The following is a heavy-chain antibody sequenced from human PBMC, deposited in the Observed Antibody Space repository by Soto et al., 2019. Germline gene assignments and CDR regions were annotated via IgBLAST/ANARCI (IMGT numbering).Heavy chain of an antibody. Sequence: SETLSLTCTVSGGSIRSGGYYWSWVRQNPRRGLEWIGNIYYSGNTYYNPSLKSRLTISVDTSKDQFSLNLSSVTAADTAVYYCARDRLMATAGTARHYFGLDVWGQGTTVTVSS. CDR1: GGSIRSGGYY. J-gene: IGHJ6*02. CDR3: ARDRLMATAGTARHYFGLDV. D-gene: IGHD5-18*01. V-gene: IGHV4-31*03. CDR2: IYYSGNT.